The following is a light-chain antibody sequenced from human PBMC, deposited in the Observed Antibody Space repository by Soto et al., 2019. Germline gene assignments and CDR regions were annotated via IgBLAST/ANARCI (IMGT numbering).Light chain of an antibody. CDR2: DVS. Sequence: QSVLTQPLSASGSPGQSVTISCTGTSSDIGGYNYVSWYQQHPGKAPKVMIYDVSERPSGVPDRFSGSKSGNTASLTVSGLQAEDEADYYCTSYEGSNSLVFGGGTKVTVL. V-gene: IGLV2-8*01. J-gene: IGLJ3*02. CDR3: TSYEGSNSLV. CDR1: SSDIGGYNY.